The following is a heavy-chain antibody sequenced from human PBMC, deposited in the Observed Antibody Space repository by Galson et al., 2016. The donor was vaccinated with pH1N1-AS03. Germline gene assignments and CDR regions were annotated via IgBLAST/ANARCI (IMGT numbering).Heavy chain of an antibody. Sequence: SLRLSCAASGFTFSTYWMSWVRQAPGKGLEWVANMNQDESEKHYVGSVKGRFTIFRDNAKNSLYLQMNSLRAEDTALYYCVRDLHRASPGKSFDFWGQGTLVTVSP. CDR2: MNQDESEK. D-gene: IGHD3-10*01. CDR1: GFTFSTYW. J-gene: IGHJ4*02. V-gene: IGHV3-7*01. CDR3: VRDLHRASPGKSFDF.